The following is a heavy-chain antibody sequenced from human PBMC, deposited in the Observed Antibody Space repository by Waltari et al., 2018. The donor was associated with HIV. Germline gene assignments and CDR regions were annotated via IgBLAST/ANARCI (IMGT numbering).Heavy chain of an antibody. CDR3: ARENTMTYYDALDI. Sequence: EVQLVESGGGLVQPGGSLRLSCVASGFTFRSYWMHWVRQAPGKGLVWVSCISSQGSTTNYADSVKGRLTISRDNAKNTLYLQMNSLRADDTAVYYCARENTMTYYDALDIWGQGTMVTVSS. V-gene: IGHV3-74*01. J-gene: IGHJ3*02. CDR1: GFTFRSYW. D-gene: IGHD4-17*01. CDR2: ISSQGSTT.